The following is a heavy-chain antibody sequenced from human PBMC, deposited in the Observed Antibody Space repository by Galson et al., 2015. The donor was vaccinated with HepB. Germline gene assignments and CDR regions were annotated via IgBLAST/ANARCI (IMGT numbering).Heavy chain of an antibody. Sequence: SLRLSCAASGFTFSSYGMHWVRQAPGKGLEWVAVIWYDGSNKYYADSVKGRFTISRDNSKNTLYLQMNSLRAEDTAVYYCARGLDVGGYYGQDYWGQGTLVTVSS. CDR1: GFTFSSYG. D-gene: IGHD3-3*01. V-gene: IGHV3-33*01. J-gene: IGHJ4*02. CDR3: ARGLDVGGYYGQDY. CDR2: IWYDGSNK.